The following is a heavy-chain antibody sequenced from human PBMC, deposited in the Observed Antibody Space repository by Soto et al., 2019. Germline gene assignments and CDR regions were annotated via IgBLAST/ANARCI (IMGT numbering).Heavy chain of an antibody. D-gene: IGHD6-13*01. V-gene: IGHV4-39*01. J-gene: IGHJ5*02. CDR3: ARHNKGRRIAAETWFDP. Sequence: PSETLSLTCTVSGGSISCSSYYWGWIRQPPGKGLEWIGSIYYSGSTYYNPSLKSRVTISVDTSKNQFSLKLSSVTAADTAVYYCARHNKGRRIAAETWFDPWGQGTLVTVSS. CDR1: GGSISCSSYY. CDR2: IYYSGST.